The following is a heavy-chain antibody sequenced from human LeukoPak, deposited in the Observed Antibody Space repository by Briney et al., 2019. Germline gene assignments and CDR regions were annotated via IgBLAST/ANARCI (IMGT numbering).Heavy chain of an antibody. V-gene: IGHV4-59*01. CDR2: IYYSGST. CDR3: ARMGTFYFDY. J-gene: IGHJ4*02. CDR1: GGSISSYY. D-gene: IGHD1-1*01. Sequence: PSETLSLTCTVSGGSISSYYWSRIRQPPGKGLEWIGYIYYSGSTNYNPSLKSRVTISVDTSKNQFSLKLSSVTAADTAVYYCARMGTFYFDYWGQGTLVTVSS.